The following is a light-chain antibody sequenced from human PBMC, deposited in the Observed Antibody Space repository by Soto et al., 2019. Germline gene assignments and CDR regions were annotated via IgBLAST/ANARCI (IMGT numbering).Light chain of an antibody. V-gene: IGKV3-20*01. CDR2: GAS. CDR3: QQYDNSPWT. J-gene: IGKJ1*01. CDR1: QSVSSSY. Sequence: EIVLTQSPGTLSLSPGEGATLSCRASQSVSSSYLAWYQQKPGQAPRLLIYGASSRATGIPDRFSGGGSGTDFTLTISRLEPEDFGVYYCQQYDNSPWTFGQGTKVEIK.